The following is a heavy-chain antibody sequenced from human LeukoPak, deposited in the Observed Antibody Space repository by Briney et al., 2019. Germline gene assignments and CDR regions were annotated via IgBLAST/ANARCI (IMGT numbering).Heavy chain of an antibody. CDR2: IYYSGST. D-gene: IGHD4-17*01. CDR1: GGSFSGYY. J-gene: IGHJ1*01. Sequence: PSETLSLTCAVYGGSFSGYYWSWIRQPPGKGLERIGYIYYSGSTNYNPSLKSRVTISVDTSKNQFSLKLSSVTAADTAVYYCARDWSDNGDGYFQHWGQGTLVTVSS. V-gene: IGHV4-59*01. CDR3: ARDWSDNGDGYFQH.